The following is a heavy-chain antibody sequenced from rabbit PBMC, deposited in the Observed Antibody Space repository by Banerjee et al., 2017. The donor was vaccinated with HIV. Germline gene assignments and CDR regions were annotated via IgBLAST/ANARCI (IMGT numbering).Heavy chain of an antibody. Sequence: QEQLMESGGGLVKPEGSLKLSCTASGFSFSEKAVMCWVRQAPGKGLEWIACINAVTGTAVYASWAKGRFTFSKTSSTTVTLQVTSLTAADTATYFCARDLTSVIGWNFGWWGPGTLVTVS. CDR3: ARDLTSVIGWNFGW. V-gene: IGHV1S45*01. CDR2: INAVTGTA. D-gene: IGHD1-1*01. J-gene: IGHJ4*01. CDR1: GFSFSEKAV.